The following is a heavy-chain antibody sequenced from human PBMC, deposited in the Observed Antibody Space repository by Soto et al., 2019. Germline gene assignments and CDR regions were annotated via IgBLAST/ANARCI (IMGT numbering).Heavy chain of an antibody. CDR1: GGSISSYY. D-gene: IGHD3-16*01. CDR2: IFSSGFT. J-gene: IGHJ4*02. Sequence: SETLSLTCTVSGGSISSYYWGWIRKPPGKGLEWIGYIFSSGFTNTNPSLKSRVTISVDTSKNQFFLNLTSLTAADSAIYFCARRAASAYIFDYWGQGALVTVSS. V-gene: IGHV4-59*08. CDR3: ARRAASAYIFDY.